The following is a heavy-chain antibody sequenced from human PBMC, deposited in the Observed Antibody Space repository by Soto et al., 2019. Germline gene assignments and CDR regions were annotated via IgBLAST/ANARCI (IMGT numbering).Heavy chain of an antibody. Sequence: QVQLQESGPGLVKPSETLSLTCTVSGGSIRSYYWSWFRQPPGKGLEWIGYIYYSGDTKYNPSLKSRVTLSVDTSKNQLALKLSSVTAADTAVYYCATEKGDSSGWENWFDPWGQGTLVTVSS. J-gene: IGHJ5*02. D-gene: IGHD6-19*01. CDR1: GGSIRSYY. V-gene: IGHV4-59*01. CDR2: IYYSGDT. CDR3: ATEKGDSSGWENWFDP.